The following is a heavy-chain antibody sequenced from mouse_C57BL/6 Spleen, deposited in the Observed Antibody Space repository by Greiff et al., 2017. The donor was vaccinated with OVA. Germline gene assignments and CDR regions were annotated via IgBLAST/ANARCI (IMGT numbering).Heavy chain of an antibody. CDR3: ARDKDSSGYSY. Sequence: EVKVVESGGGLVKPGGSLKLSCAASGFTFSSYAMSWVRQTPEKRLEWVATISDGGSYTYYPDNVKGRFTINRDKAKNNLYLQMSHLKSEDTAMYYCARDKDSSGYSYWGQGTTLTVSS. CDR1: GFTFSSYA. J-gene: IGHJ2*01. V-gene: IGHV5-4*01. CDR2: ISDGGSYT. D-gene: IGHD3-2*02.